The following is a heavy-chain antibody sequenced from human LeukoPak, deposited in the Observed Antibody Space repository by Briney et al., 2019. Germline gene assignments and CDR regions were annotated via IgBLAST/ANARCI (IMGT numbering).Heavy chain of an antibody. D-gene: IGHD3-22*01. CDR1: GFTFSSFW. Sequence: GGSLRLSCTASGFTFSSFWMAWVRQAPGKGLEWVGNIKQDGSIQYYGASVKGRFTIFRDNAKNSLYLQMNNLRAEDTALYYCATSYDSSGCDWGQGTLVTVSS. CDR2: IKQDGSIQ. J-gene: IGHJ4*02. CDR3: ATSYDSSGCD. V-gene: IGHV3-7*01.